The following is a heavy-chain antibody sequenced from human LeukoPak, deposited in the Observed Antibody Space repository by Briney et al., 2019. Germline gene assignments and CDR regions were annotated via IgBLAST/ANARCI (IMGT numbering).Heavy chain of an antibody. V-gene: IGHV1-69*05. D-gene: IGHD5-18*01. CDR3: ARVHTRRGYSYGPADY. CDR2: IIPIFGTA. Sequence: SVKVSCKASGGTFSSYAISWVRQAPGQGLEWMGGIIPIFGTANYAQKFQGRVTITTDESTSTAYMELSSLRSEDTAVYYCARVHTRRGYSYGPADYWGLGTLVTVSS. CDR1: GGTFSSYA. J-gene: IGHJ4*02.